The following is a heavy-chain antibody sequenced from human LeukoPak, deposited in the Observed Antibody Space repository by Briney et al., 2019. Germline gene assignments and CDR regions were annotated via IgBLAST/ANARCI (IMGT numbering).Heavy chain of an antibody. Sequence: GSLRLSCAASGFTLSDHYMDWIRQPPGKGLEWIGSIYYSGSTYYNPSLKSRVTISVDTSKNQFSLKLCSVTAADTAVYYCARPRGDYSYYFDYWGQGTLVTVSS. CDR1: GFTLSDHY. CDR2: IYYSGST. CDR3: ARPRGDYSYYFDY. V-gene: IGHV4-39*01. J-gene: IGHJ4*02. D-gene: IGHD4-17*01.